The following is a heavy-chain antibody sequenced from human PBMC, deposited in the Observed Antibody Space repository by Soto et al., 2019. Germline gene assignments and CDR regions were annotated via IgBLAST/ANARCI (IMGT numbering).Heavy chain of an antibody. D-gene: IGHD3-16*01. Sequence: SETLSLTCAVYGGFLSESYWTWIRQPPGKGLEWIGEINHVGGTNYNPSLKSRVTMSVDTSQNQFSLRLISVTAADTAMYFCVRIRCQLPSSVLWLDPWGQGTPVTVS. V-gene: IGHV4-34*01. CDR3: VRIRCQLPSSVLWLDP. J-gene: IGHJ5*02. CDR1: GGFLSESY. CDR2: INHVGGT.